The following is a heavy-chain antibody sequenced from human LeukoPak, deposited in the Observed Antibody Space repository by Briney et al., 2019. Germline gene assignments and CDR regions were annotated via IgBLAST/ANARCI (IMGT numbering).Heavy chain of an antibody. D-gene: IGHD2-21*01. CDR2: ISGSGGST. Sequence: ISGSGGSTYYADSVTGRFTISRDNSKNTLYLQMNSLRAEDTAVYYCAKEMIAIDGLAFDIWGQGTMVTVSS. V-gene: IGHV3-23*01. J-gene: IGHJ3*02. CDR3: AKEMIAIDGLAFDI.